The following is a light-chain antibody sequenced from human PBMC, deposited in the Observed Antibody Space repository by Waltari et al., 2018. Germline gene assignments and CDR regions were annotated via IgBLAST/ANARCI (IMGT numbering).Light chain of an antibody. V-gene: IGKV4-1*01. CDR1: QGVLYTSNNKKN. J-gene: IGKJ2*01. CDR2: WAS. Sequence: DIVMTQSPDSLAVSLGERATINCKSSQGVLYTSNNKKNLAWYQQKPGQPPKLLIYWASTRQSGVPDRFSGSGSETDFTLRISRVEAEDVGGVYYCMQATHWPYTFGQGTKLDIK. CDR3: MQATHWPYT.